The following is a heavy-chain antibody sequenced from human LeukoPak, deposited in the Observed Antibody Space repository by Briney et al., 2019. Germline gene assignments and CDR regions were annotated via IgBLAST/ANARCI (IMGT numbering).Heavy chain of an antibody. J-gene: IGHJ5*02. CDR1: GGSISSGSYY. V-gene: IGHV4-39*07. CDR2: ISYSGST. D-gene: IGHD3-16*01. Sequence: SETLSLTCTVSGGSISSGSYYWAWIRQPPGKGLEWIGSISYSGSTYYNPSLKGRDTISVDTSKNQFSLKLSSVTAADTAVYYCARDWGGTLSPFGWFDPWGQGTLVTVSS. CDR3: ARDWGGTLSPFGWFDP.